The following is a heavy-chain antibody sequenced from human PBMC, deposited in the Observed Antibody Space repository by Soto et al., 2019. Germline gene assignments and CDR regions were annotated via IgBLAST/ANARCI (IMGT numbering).Heavy chain of an antibody. D-gene: IGHD3-16*01. CDR1: GFTFSSYG. CDR2: IWHDGGNK. CDR3: ARDGDVNTGFGKDY. J-gene: IGHJ4*02. V-gene: IGHV3-33*01. Sequence: VLLVESGGGLVKPGRSLRLSCAASGFTFSSYGMHWVRQAPGKGLEWVAFIWHDGGNKFYAESVKGRFTISRDNSKNTLYLQMTSLSAEDTAMYYCARDGDVNTGFGKDYWGQGTLVTVSS.